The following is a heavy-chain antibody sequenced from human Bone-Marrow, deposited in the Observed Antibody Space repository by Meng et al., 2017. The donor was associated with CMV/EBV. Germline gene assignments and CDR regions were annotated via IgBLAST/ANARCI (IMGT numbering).Heavy chain of an antibody. CDR1: GGSISSYY. J-gene: IGHJ1*01. V-gene: IGHV4-59*01. D-gene: IGHD2-2*02. CDR2: IYYSGST. Sequence: SETLSLTCTVSGGSISSYYWSWIRQPPGKGLEWIGYIYYSGSTNYNPSFKSRVTISVDTSKNQFSLKLSSVTAADTAVYYCARTYCSSTSCYRGYFQHWGQGTLVTVSS. CDR3: ARTYCSSTSCYRGYFQH.